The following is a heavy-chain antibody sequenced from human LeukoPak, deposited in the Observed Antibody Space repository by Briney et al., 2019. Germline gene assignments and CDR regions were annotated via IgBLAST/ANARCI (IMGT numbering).Heavy chain of an antibody. Sequence: PGGSLRLSCAASGFTFSSYGMHWVRQAPGKGLEWVAFIRSDEGNKYYADSVKGRFSISRDDSKSTLYLQMNSLRVEDTAVYYCANLLVGVHDYWGQGTLVTVSS. CDR3: ANLLVGVHDY. CDR2: IRSDEGNK. CDR1: GFTFSSYG. D-gene: IGHD1-26*01. J-gene: IGHJ4*02. V-gene: IGHV3-30*02.